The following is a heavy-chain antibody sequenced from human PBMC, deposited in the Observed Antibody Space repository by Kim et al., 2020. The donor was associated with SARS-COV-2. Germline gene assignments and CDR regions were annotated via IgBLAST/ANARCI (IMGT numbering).Heavy chain of an antibody. CDR3: ARVQRMATSIWCCGFHP. Sequence: SETLSLTCTVYGGSFSGYYWNWIRQPPGKGLEWIGEINHSGSTNYNPSLKSRGSISVDTSKNQFSLRPSSVPAADTAIYYCARVQRMATSIWCCGFHPWG. V-gene: IGHV4-34*01. CDR1: GGSFSGYY. J-gene: IGHJ5*02. D-gene: IGHD2-8*01. CDR2: INHSGST.